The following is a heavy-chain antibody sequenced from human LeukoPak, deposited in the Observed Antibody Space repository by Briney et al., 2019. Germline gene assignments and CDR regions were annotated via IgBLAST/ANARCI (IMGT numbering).Heavy chain of an antibody. D-gene: IGHD3-10*01. V-gene: IGHV1-2*02. CDR2: INPNSGGT. CDR1: GYTFTGYY. J-gene: IGHJ4*02. CDR3: TSHYGSGFDS. Sequence: ASVNVSCKASGYTFTGYYMHWVRQAPGQGLEWMGWINPNSGGTNYAQKFQGRVTMTRDTSISTAYMELSRLRSDDTAMYYCTSHYGSGFDSWGQGTLVTVSS.